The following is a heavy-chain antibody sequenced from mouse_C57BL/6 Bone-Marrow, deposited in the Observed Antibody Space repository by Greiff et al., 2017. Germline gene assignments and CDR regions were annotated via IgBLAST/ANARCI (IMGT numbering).Heavy chain of an antibody. V-gene: IGHV5-17*01. D-gene: IGHD4-1*01. CDR2: ISSGSSTI. J-gene: IGHJ4*01. CDR3: ARGITGYAMDY. CDR1: GFTFSDYG. Sequence: EVKLVESGGGLVKPGGSLKLSCAASGFTFSDYGMHWVRQAPEKGLEWVAYISSGSSTIYYADTVKGRFTISRDNAKNTLFLQMTSLRSEDTAMYYCARGITGYAMDYWGQGTSVTVSS.